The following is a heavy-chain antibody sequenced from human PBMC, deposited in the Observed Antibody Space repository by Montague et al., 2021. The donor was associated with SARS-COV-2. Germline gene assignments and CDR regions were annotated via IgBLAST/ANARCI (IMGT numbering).Heavy chain of an antibody. J-gene: IGHJ2*01. Sequence: SETLSLTCSVSGGSINNYYWGWVRQSTGKGLEWIGYIYYSGSVTTSYNPSLKSRVSISVDTSENQFSLKLTSVTAADTAVYYCARRGGGEVFARFMYWYFDVRSRGSLVTVSS. D-gene: IGHD2-21*01. CDR1: GGSINNYY. V-gene: IGHV4-59*13. CDR3: ARRGGGEVFARFMYWYFDV. CDR2: IYYSGSVTT.